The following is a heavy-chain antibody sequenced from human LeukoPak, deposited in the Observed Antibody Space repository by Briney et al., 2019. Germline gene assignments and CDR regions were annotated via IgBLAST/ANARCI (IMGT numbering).Heavy chain of an antibody. V-gene: IGHV4-39*01. J-gene: IGHJ4*02. CDR1: GFTVRSNY. Sequence: PGGSLRLSCAASGFTVRSNYMSWVRQPPGKGLEWIASIYYSGKTYYTPSLKSRVIISVDTSKNQFSLRLNSVTAADTAVYYCARLPLSMSGYPPDYWGQGTLVTVSS. CDR3: ARLPLSMSGYPPDY. D-gene: IGHD3-3*01. CDR2: IYYSGKT.